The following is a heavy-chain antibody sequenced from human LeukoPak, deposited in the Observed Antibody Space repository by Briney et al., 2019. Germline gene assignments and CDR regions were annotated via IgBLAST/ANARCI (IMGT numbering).Heavy chain of an antibody. J-gene: IGHJ4*02. Sequence: QPGGSLRLSCAASGFTFTSYWMHWVRHAPGKGLVWVSRIYSHGSSTSYADSVKGRFTISRDNAKNTLYLQMNSLRAEDTAVYYCAREYCSGGSCYYQSSYFDYWGQGTLVTVSA. V-gene: IGHV3-74*01. CDR3: AREYCSGGSCYYQSSYFDY. D-gene: IGHD2-15*01. CDR1: GFTFTSYW. CDR2: IYSHGSST.